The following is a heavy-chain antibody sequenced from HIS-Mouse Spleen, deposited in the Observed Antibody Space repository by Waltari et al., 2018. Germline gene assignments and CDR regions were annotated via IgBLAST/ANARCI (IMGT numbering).Heavy chain of an antibody. V-gene: IGHV3-23*01. CDR2: ISGSGGST. CDR3: ANPKSVAAAPQYFQH. Sequence: EVQLLESGGGLVQPGGSLILACSASGFTFSSYALSCVRHAPGKGLEWVSAISGSGGSTYYADSVKGRFTISRDNSKNTLYLQMNSLRAEDTAVYYCANPKSVAAAPQYFQHWGQGTLVTVSS. J-gene: IGHJ1*01. CDR1: GFTFSSYA. D-gene: IGHD2-2*01.